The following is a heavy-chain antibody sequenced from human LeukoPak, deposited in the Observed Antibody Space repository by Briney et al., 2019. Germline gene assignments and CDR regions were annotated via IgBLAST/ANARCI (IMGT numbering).Heavy chain of an antibody. V-gene: IGHV1-2*02. D-gene: IGHD1-7*01. Sequence: ASVKVSCKASGYTFTGYYMHWVRQAPGQGLEWMGWINPNSGGTNYAQKFQGRVTMTRDMSISTAYMELSRLRSDDTAVYYCARCSGNYMCYFDYWGQGTLVTVSS. CDR3: ARCSGNYMCYFDY. CDR1: GYTFTGYY. J-gene: IGHJ4*02. CDR2: INPNSGGT.